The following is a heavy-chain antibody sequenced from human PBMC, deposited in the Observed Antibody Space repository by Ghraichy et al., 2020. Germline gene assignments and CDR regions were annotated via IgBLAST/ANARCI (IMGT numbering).Heavy chain of an antibody. V-gene: IGHV1-2*06. CDR2: INPNSGGT. J-gene: IGHJ3*02. D-gene: IGHD3-16*01. CDR3: ARDPVGGWQDAFDI. CDR1: GYTFTGYY. Sequence: ASVKVSCKASGYTFTGYYMHWVRQAPGQGLEWMGRINPNSGGTNYAQKFQGRVTMTRDTSISTAYMELSRLRSDDTAVYYCARDPVGGWQDAFDIWGQGTMVTVSS.